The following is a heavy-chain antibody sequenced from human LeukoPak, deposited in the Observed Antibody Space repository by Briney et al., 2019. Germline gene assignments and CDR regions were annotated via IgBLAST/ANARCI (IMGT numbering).Heavy chain of an antibody. Sequence: GASVKVSCKASGYTFTSYGISWVRQAPGQGLEWMGWISAYNGNTNYAQKLQGRVTMTTDTSTSTAYMELRSLRSDDTAVYYCARDRDYASGSYWFYYYYRMDVWGQGTTVTVYS. CDR1: GYTFTSYG. V-gene: IGHV1-18*01. CDR3: ARDRDYASGSYWFYYYYRMDV. CDR2: ISAYNGNT. J-gene: IGHJ6*02. D-gene: IGHD3-10*01.